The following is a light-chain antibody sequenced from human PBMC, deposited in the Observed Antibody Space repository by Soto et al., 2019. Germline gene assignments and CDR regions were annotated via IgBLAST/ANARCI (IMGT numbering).Light chain of an antibody. J-gene: IGKJ4*01. CDR2: AAS. Sequence: DIQMTQSPSSLSASVGDSVTITCRASQTISTYLNWYQQKVGKAPKLLIHAASSLQSGVPSRFGGSGSGTDFTLTISSLQAEDVAVYYCQQYYNTPLTFGGGTKVDIK. V-gene: IGKV1-39*01. CDR1: QTISTY. CDR3: QQYYNTPLT.